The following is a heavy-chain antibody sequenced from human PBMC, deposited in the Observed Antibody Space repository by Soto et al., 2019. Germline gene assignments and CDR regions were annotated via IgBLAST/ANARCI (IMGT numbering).Heavy chain of an antibody. J-gene: IGHJ5*02. CDR2: IYYSGST. Sequence: QVQLQESGPGLVKPSQTLSLTCTVSGGSISSGGYYWSWIRQHPGKGLEWIGYIYYSGSTYYNPSLKSRVTIXVXTXKNQFSLKLSSVTAADTAVYYCARVGGITGATSVGTWGQGTLVTVSS. D-gene: IGHD1-20*01. CDR1: GGSISSGGYY. CDR3: ARVGGITGATSVGT. V-gene: IGHV4-31*03.